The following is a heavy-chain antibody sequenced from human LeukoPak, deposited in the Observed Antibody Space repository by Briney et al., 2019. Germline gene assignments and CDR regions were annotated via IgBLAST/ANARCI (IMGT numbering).Heavy chain of an antibody. J-gene: IGHJ6*02. CDR2: TSYSGNT. CDR1: GGSIGNYY. CDR3: ARDHGYFGMDV. Sequence: PSETLSLTCIVSGGSIGNYYWNWIRQPPGKGLEWIGYTSYSGNTIYNPSLKSRVTISIDPFKNQLSLKVTSVTAADTAVYYCARDHGYFGMDVWGQGTTVTVSS. V-gene: IGHV4-59*01.